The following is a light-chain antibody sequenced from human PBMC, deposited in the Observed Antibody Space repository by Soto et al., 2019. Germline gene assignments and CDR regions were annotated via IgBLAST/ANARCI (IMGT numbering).Light chain of an antibody. CDR3: QQYNNWWT. CDR2: SAS. CDR1: QSVANS. J-gene: IGKJ1*01. V-gene: IGKV3-15*01. Sequence: ERVMTPSPDTLSVSPGERATLSCRASQSVANSIAWYQQKPGQAPRLLIYSASTRATGIPARFSGSGSGTGFTLTISSLQSEDFAVYYCQQYNNWWTFGQGTKVDIK.